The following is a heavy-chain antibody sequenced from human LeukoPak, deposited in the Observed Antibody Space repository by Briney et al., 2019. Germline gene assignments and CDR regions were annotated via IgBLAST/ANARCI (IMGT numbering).Heavy chain of an antibody. CDR3: ARDRRYFYWLIYEHKAYYFDY. J-gene: IGHJ4*02. Sequence: ASVKVSCKASGYTFTGYYMHWVRQAPGQGLEWMGWINPNSGGTNYAQKFQGRVTMTRDTSISTAYMELSRLRSDDTAVYYCARDRRYFYWLIYEHKAYYFDYWGQGTLVTVSS. CDR2: INPNSGGT. CDR1: GYTFTGYY. V-gene: IGHV1-2*02. D-gene: IGHD3-9*01.